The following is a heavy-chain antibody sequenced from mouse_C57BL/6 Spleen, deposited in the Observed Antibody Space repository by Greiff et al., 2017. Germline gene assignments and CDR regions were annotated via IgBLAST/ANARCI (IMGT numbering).Heavy chain of an antibody. CDR3: SRQGNCGYFEG. J-gene: IGHJ1*03. CDR2: IYPGNSDT. D-gene: IGHD2-1*01. Sequence: VQLQQSGAVLARPGASVKMSCKTSGYTFTSYWMHWVKQRPGQGLEWIGAIYPGNSDTSYNQKFKGKAKLTAVTSASTAYMELSSLTNEDYAVYYWSRQGNCGYFEGWGTGTTVTVSS. CDR1: GYTFTSYW. V-gene: IGHV1-5*01.